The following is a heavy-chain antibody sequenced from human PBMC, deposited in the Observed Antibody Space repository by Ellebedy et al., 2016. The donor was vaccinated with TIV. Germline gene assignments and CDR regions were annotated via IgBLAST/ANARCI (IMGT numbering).Heavy chain of an antibody. CDR2: ISSSGSAT. Sequence: GESLKISCAASGFTFSSHGMSWVRQAPDKGLEWVSYISSSGSATYPADSVKGRFTISRDNAKNSVYLQMNNLRDEDTAVYYCVRKSSFDYWGQGALVTVSS. J-gene: IGHJ4*02. CDR3: VRKSSFDY. CDR1: GFTFSSHG. V-gene: IGHV3-48*02.